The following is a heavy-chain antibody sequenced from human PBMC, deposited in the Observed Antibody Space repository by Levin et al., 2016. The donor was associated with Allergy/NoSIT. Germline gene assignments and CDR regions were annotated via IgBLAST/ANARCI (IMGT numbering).Heavy chain of an antibody. V-gene: IGHV1-46*01. J-gene: IGHJ6*03. CDR1: GYTFSRYY. CDR2: INPSGQST. Sequence: ASVKVSCKASGYTFSRYYIHWVRQAPGQGLEWMGIINPSGQSTSYAQKFQGRVAMTTDTSTTTVYMELRSLRSDDTAVYYCARRQGDGGDSEPGVYYHYYSMGRLGPRDHGHR. CDR3: ARRQGDGGDSEPGVYYHYYSMGR. D-gene: IGHD4-23*01.